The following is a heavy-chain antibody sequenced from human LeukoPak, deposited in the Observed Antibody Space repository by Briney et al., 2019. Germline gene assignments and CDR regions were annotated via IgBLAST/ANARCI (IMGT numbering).Heavy chain of an antibody. Sequence: GALRLSCAAAGFTFSSYWMSLVRQAPGKGLEWVANIKQDGSEKYYVESVKGRFTISRDNAKNSLYLQMNSLRAEDTAVYYCARDQEADVWGQGTTVTVSS. V-gene: IGHV3-7*01. CDR1: GFTFSSYW. CDR2: IKQDGSEK. J-gene: IGHJ6*02. CDR3: ARDQEADV.